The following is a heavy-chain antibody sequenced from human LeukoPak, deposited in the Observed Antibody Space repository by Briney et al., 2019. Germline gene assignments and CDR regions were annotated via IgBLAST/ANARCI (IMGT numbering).Heavy chain of an antibody. CDR2: INHSGST. V-gene: IGHV4-34*01. D-gene: IGHD3-10*01. Sequence: PSETLSLTCAVYGGSFSGYYWSWIRKPPGKGLEWIGEINHSGSTNYNPSLKSRVTISVDTSKNQFSLKLSSVTAADTAVYYCARGGEYGSGSYYKYWGQGTLVTVSS. CDR1: GGSFSGYY. CDR3: ARGGEYGSGSYYKY. J-gene: IGHJ4*02.